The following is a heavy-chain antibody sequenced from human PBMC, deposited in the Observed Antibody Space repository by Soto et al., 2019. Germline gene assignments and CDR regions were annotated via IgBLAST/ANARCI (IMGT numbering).Heavy chain of an antibody. CDR2: IHWDDSK. D-gene: IGHD3-10*01. CDR3: ACVLRSESYYSWFDS. CDR1: GFSFTTSGVA. Sequence: QITLKESGPTLVKPTQTLTLTCTFSGFSFTTSGVAVGWIRQPPGKALQCLALIHWDDSKRYSPSLKSRLTITEEPSKNPVRLTITNMDPVDTGTYYCACVLRSESYYSWFDSWGPGTLVTVSS. V-gene: IGHV2-5*02. J-gene: IGHJ5*01.